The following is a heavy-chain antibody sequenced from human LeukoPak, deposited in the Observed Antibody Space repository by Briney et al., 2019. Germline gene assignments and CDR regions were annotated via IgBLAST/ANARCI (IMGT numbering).Heavy chain of an antibody. V-gene: IGHV3-23*01. Sequence: GGSLRLSCAASGFTFSNSALSWVRLAPGKGLEWGSDISGSGGSTYYADSVKGRFTISRDNSKNTLYLQMNSLRADDTAVYYCARILDSAWGELGYWGQGTLVTVSS. CDR1: GFTFSNSA. CDR2: ISGSGGST. J-gene: IGHJ4*02. D-gene: IGHD6-19*01. CDR3: ARILDSAWGELGY.